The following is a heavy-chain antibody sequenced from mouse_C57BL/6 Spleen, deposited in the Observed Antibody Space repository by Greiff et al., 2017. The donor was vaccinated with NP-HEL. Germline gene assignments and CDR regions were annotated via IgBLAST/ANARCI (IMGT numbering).Heavy chain of an antibody. Sequence: QVQLQQSGAELVRPGASVTLSCKASGYTFTDYEMHWVKQTPVHGLEWIGAIDPETGGTAYNQKFKGKAILTADKSSSTAYMELRSLTSEDSAVYYCTRPYDGYYVGYWGQGTTLTVSS. J-gene: IGHJ2*01. V-gene: IGHV1-15*01. CDR3: TRPYDGYYVGY. D-gene: IGHD2-3*01. CDR1: GYTFTDYE. CDR2: IDPETGGT.